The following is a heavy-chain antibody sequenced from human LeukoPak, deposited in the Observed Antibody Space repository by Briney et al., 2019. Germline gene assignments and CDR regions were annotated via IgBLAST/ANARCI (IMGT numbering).Heavy chain of an antibody. D-gene: IGHD2-15*01. Sequence: GGSLRLSCVPSGFTFSSFAMTWVRQAPGKGLEWVSSISGSGGTTYYADSVKGRFTISRDNSKNTLYLQMNSLRAEDAAVYYCAKSGLNRFDYWGQGTLVTVSS. V-gene: IGHV3-23*01. CDR3: AKSGLNRFDY. CDR1: GFTFSSFA. CDR2: ISGSGGTT. J-gene: IGHJ4*02.